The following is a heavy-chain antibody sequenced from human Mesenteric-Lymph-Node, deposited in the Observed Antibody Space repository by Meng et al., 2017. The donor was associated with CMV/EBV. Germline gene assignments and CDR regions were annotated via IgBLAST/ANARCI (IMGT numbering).Heavy chain of an antibody. D-gene: IGHD1-26*01. CDR1: GVSFSKYY. Sequence: CAVYGVSFSKYYWTWIRQSPGKGPEWIGEINHSGSAKYNPSLRSRVIISIDTTKNQFSLNLYSVTAADTAIYYCVRAIIFGGTYADSWGQGTLVTVSS. CDR2: INHSGSA. J-gene: IGHJ4*02. V-gene: IGHV4-34*01. CDR3: VRAIIFGGTYADS.